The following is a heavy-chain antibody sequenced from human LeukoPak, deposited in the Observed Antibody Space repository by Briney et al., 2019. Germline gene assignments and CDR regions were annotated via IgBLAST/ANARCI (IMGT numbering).Heavy chain of an antibody. CDR1: GYTFISYY. D-gene: IGHD3-10*01. V-gene: IGHV1-46*01. Sequence: RASVKISCKASGYTFISYYIHWVRQASGQGLEWMGIINPTAGSTYYAQKFQGRVSMTRDMSTSTVYMELSSLRSEDTVVYYCARDMGGLIKKNYFDYWGQGTLVTVSS. CDR3: ARDMGGLIKKNYFDY. CDR2: INPTAGST. J-gene: IGHJ4*02.